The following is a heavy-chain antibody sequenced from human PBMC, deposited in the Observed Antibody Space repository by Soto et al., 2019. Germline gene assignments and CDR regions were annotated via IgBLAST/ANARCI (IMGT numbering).Heavy chain of an antibody. CDR1: GYTFTSYY. J-gene: IGHJ6*02. V-gene: IGHV1-46*01. D-gene: IGHD2-2*01. Sequence: RASVKVSCKASGYTFTSYYMHWVRQAPGQGLEWMGIINPSGGSTSYAQKFQGRVTMTRDTSTSTVYMELSSLRSEDTAVYYCARDDIWRDIVVVPAAPHYYYGMDVWGQGTTVTVSS. CDR2: INPSGGST. CDR3: ARDDIWRDIVVVPAAPHYYYGMDV.